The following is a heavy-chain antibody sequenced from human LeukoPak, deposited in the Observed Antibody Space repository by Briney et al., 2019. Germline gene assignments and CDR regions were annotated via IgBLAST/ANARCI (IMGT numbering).Heavy chain of an antibody. Sequence: ASVKVSCKVSGYTLTGLSMHWVRQAPGKGLEWMGGFDPEDGETIYAQKFQGRVTMAKDTSTDTAYMELSSLRSEDTAVYYCATSYYYDSSDYYRIDYWGQGTLVTVSS. V-gene: IGHV1-24*01. D-gene: IGHD3-22*01. CDR1: GYTLTGLS. J-gene: IGHJ4*02. CDR2: FDPEDGET. CDR3: ATSYYYDSSDYYRIDY.